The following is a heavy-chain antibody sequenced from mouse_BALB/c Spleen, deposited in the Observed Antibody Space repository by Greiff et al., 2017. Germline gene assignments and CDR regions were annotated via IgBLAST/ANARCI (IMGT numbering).Heavy chain of an antibody. CDR3: TLRGYFDY. D-gene: IGHD2-4*01. CDR2: IRLKSNNYAT. CDR1: GFTFSNYW. V-gene: IGHV6-6*02. Sequence: EVKLMESGGGLVQPGGSMKLSCVASGFTFSNYWMNWVRQSPGKGLEWVAEIRLKSNNYATHYAESVKGRFTISRDDSKSSVYLQMNNLRAEDTGIYYCTLRGYFDYWGQGTTLTVSS. J-gene: IGHJ2*01.